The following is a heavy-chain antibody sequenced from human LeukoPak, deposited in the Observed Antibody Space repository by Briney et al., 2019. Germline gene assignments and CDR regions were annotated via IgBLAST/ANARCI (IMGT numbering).Heavy chain of an antibody. CDR2: ISYDGSNK. CDR1: GFTFSRYG. V-gene: IGHV3-30*19. Sequence: GGSLRLSCAASGFTFSRYGMQWVRQAPGKGLEWVAVISYDGSNKYYADSVKGRFTISRDNSKNTLYLQMNSLRVEDTAVYYCAREESAWYYFDYWGQGTLVTVSS. D-gene: IGHD6-19*01. CDR3: AREESAWYYFDY. J-gene: IGHJ4*02.